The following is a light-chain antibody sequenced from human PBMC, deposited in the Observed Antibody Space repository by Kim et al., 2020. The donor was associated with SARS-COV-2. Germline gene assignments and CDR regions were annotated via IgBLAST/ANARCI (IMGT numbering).Light chain of an antibody. Sequence: GKTVTISCTRSSGNIASNYVQWFQQRPGSSPTTVIYEDDQRPSGVPDRFSGSIDRSSNSASLTISGLKTEDGADYYCQSYDGNNWVFGGGTQLTVL. J-gene: IGLJ3*02. CDR1: SGNIASNY. CDR3: QSYDGNNWV. V-gene: IGLV6-57*01. CDR2: EDD.